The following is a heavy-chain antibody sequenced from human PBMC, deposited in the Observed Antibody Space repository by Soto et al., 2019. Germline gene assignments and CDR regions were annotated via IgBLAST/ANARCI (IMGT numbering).Heavy chain of an antibody. Sequence: QVQLVQSGAEVKKPGASVKVSCKASGYTFTSYGISWVRQAPGQGLEWMGWISAYNGNTNYAQKLQGRVTMTTDTSTSTAYREVRSLRSDDTAVYYCARTYYDFWSGYDFDYWGQGTLVTVSS. CDR1: GYTFTSYG. CDR2: ISAYNGNT. J-gene: IGHJ4*02. CDR3: ARTYYDFWSGYDFDY. D-gene: IGHD3-3*01. V-gene: IGHV1-18*01.